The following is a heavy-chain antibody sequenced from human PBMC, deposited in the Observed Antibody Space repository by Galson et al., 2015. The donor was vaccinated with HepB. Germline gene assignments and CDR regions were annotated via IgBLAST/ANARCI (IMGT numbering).Heavy chain of an antibody. J-gene: IGHJ3*02. CDR1: GFTFSSYS. D-gene: IGHD3-22*01. Sequence: SLRLSCAASGFTFSSYSMNWVRQAPGKGLEWVSYISSSSSTIYYADSVKGRFTISRDNAKNSLYLQMNSLRDEDTAVYYCARVSGYYYDSSGYLLDAFDIWGQGTMVTVSS. CDR3: ARVSGYYYDSSGYLLDAFDI. V-gene: IGHV3-48*02. CDR2: ISSSSSTI.